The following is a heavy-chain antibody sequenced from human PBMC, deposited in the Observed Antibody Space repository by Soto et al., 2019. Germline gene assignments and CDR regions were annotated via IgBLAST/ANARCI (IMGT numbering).Heavy chain of an antibody. CDR3: AKGRVDGDWTVDAFDI. Sequence: EVQLVESGGGLVKPGGSLRLSCAASGFTFSSYSMNWVRQAPGKGLEWVSSISSSSSYIYYADSVKGRFTISRDNAKNTLYLQMNSLRAEDTAVYYCAKGRVDGDWTVDAFDIWGQGTTVTVSS. CDR1: GFTFSSYS. V-gene: IGHV3-21*04. CDR2: ISSSSSYI. J-gene: IGHJ3*02. D-gene: IGHD2-21*01.